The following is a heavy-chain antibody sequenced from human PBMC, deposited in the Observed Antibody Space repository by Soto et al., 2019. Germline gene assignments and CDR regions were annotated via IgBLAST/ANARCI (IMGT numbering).Heavy chain of an antibody. CDR1: GFTFSNCG. V-gene: IGHV3-30*18. CDR3: AKFSWGSYYFHH. CDR2: ISCDGNNK. Sequence: QVQLVESGGGVVQPGGSLRLSCAASGFTFSNCGVHWVRQAPGKELEWVAVISCDGNNKRYPESVKGRFTVFRDNSKDALYLHMNSRRAEDTAVYDCAKFSWGSYYFHHWGQGTLVTVSS. D-gene: IGHD3-16*01. J-gene: IGHJ1*01.